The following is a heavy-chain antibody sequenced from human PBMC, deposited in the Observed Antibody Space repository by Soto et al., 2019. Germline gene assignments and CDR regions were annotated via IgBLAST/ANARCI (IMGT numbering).Heavy chain of an antibody. D-gene: IGHD2-21*02. CDR3: AREFRGIVVVTARDAFDI. Sequence: ASVKVSCKASGYTFTSYNMHWVRQAPGQGLEWMGIINPSGGSTSYAQKFQGRVTMTRDTSTSTVYMELSSLRSEDTAVYYCAREFRGIVVVTARDAFDIWGQGTMVTVSS. V-gene: IGHV1-46*01. CDR1: GYTFTSYN. CDR2: INPSGGST. J-gene: IGHJ3*02.